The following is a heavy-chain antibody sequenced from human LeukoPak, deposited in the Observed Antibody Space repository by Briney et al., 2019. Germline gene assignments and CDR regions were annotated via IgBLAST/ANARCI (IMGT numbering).Heavy chain of an antibody. V-gene: IGHV3-23*01. J-gene: IGHJ6*02. CDR1: GFTFSSYD. D-gene: IGHD1-14*01. Sequence: GGSLRLSCAASGFTFSSYDMTWVRQAPGKGLYWVSSISVTGGTTYYADSVKGRFTISRDNSKNTLYLQMNSLRAEDTAVYYCAKGTEPGLYYYYYYVMDVWGQGTTVTVSS. CDR2: ISVTGGTT. CDR3: AKGTEPGLYYYYYYVMDV.